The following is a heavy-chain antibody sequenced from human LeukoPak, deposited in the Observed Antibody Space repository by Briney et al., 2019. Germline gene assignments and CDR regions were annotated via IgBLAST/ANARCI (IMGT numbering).Heavy chain of an antibody. Sequence: PGGSLRLSCAASGFTFSSYAMSWVRQAPGKGLEWVSAISGSGGSTYYADSVKGRFTISRDNSKNTPYLQMNSLRAEDTAVYYCAKGSSSTSGPRYYFDYWGQGTLVTVSS. CDR3: AKGSSSTSGPRYYFDY. CDR2: ISGSGGST. CDR1: GFTFSSYA. J-gene: IGHJ4*02. V-gene: IGHV3-23*01. D-gene: IGHD6-13*01.